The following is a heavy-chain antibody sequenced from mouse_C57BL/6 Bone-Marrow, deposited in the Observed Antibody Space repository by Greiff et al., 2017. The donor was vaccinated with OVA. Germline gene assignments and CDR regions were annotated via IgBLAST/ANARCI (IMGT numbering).Heavy chain of an antibody. CDR2: IDPSDSYT. Sequence: QVQLQQPGAELVMPGASVKLSCKASGYTFTSYWMHWVKQRPGQGLEWIGEIDPSDSYTNYNQKFKGKSTLTVDQSSSTAYMQLSSLTSEDSAVYYCARSLDFDYWGQGTTLTVSS. CDR1: GYTFTSYW. D-gene: IGHD1-2*01. V-gene: IGHV1-69*01. J-gene: IGHJ2*01. CDR3: ARSLDFDY.